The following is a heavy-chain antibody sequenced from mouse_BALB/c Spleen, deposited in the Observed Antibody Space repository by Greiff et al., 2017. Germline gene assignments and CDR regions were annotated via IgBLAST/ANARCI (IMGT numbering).Heavy chain of an antibody. Sequence: EVQLQQSGPELVKPGASVKMSCKASGYTFTSYVMHWVKQKPGQGLEWIGYINPYNDGTKYNEKFKGKATLTSDKSSSTAYMELSSLTSEDSAVYYCARGGRHYAMDYWGQGTSVTVSS. V-gene: IGHV1-14*01. CDR3: ARGGRHYAMDY. CDR2: INPYNDGT. D-gene: IGHD2-12*01. J-gene: IGHJ4*01. CDR1: GYTFTSYV.